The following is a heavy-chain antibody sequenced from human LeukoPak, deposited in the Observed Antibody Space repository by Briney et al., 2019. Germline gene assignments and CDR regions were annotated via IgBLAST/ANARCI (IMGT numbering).Heavy chain of an antibody. CDR2: VYTGGST. Sequence: GGSLRLSCAVSGFTVSSNYMSWVRQAPGKGLEGVSVVYTGGSTYYADSVKGRFTISRDNSKNTLYLQMNSLRAEDTAVYYCARDRGWGYSDYWGQGTLVTVSS. CDR1: GFTVSSNY. D-gene: IGHD2-15*01. V-gene: IGHV3-53*01. J-gene: IGHJ4*02. CDR3: ARDRGWGYSDY.